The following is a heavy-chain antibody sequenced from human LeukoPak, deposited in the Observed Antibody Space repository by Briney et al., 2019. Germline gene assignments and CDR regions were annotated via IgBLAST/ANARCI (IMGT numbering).Heavy chain of an antibody. CDR2: IYYSGST. J-gene: IGHJ4*02. D-gene: IGHD1-7*01. CDR3: ARRPTITGTTFGY. Sequence: NPSETLSLTCTVSGGSISSSSYYWGWIRQPPGKGLEWIGSIYYSGSTYYNPSLKSRVTISVDTSKNQFSLKLSSVTAADTAVYYCARRPTITGTTFGYWGQGTLVTVSS. V-gene: IGHV4-39*01. CDR1: GGSISSSSYY.